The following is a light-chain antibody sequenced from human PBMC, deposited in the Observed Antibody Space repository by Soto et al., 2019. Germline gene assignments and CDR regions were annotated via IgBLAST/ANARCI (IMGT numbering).Light chain of an antibody. CDR3: ETWDSNTQV. V-gene: IGLV4-60*02. CDR2: LEGSGSY. Sequence: QSVLTQSSSASASLGSSVTLTCTLSSGHSSYIIAWHQQQPGKAPRYLMKLEGSGSYNKGSGDPDPFSGSSSGAYRYLTISNLQYEDEDDYYSETWDSNTQVFGGGTQLTVL. J-gene: IGLJ3*02. CDR1: SGHSSYI.